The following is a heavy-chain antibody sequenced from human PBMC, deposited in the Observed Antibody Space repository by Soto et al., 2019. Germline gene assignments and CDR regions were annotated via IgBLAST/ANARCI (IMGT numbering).Heavy chain of an antibody. J-gene: IGHJ4*02. Sequence: QVQLVESGGGVVQPGRSLRLSCAASGFSFSSYGMHWVRQAPGKGLEWVAVIWYDGSNKYYADSVKGRFTISRDNSKNTLYLQMNSLRAEDTAVYYCARGIAVAGTHLDYWGQGTLVTVSS. CDR2: IWYDGSNK. CDR3: ARGIAVAGTHLDY. D-gene: IGHD6-19*01. CDR1: GFSFSSYG. V-gene: IGHV3-33*01.